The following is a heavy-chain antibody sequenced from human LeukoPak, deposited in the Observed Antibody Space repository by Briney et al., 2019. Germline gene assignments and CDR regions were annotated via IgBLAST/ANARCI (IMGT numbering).Heavy chain of an antibody. CDR1: GGTFSSYA. Sequence: ASVKVSCKASGGTFSSYAINWVRQATGQGLEWMGWMNPNSGNTGYAQKFQGRVTMTRNTSISTAYMELSSLRSEDTAVYYCARTVAEGSSWYPLYYYYGMDVWGQGTTVTVSS. D-gene: IGHD6-13*01. CDR3: ARTVAEGSSWYPLYYYYGMDV. CDR2: MNPNSGNT. J-gene: IGHJ6*02. V-gene: IGHV1-8*02.